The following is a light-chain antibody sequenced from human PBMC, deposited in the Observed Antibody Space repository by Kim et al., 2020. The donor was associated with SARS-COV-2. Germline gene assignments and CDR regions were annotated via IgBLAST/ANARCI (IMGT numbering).Light chain of an antibody. CDR1: SSDVGAYNY. Sequence: GQSVTISCTGTSSDVGAYNYVSWYQQHPGKAPKFMIYDVSKRPSGVPDRFSGSKSGSTASLTISGLQAEDEADYYCCSYAGNYTLVFGGGTQLTVL. J-gene: IGLJ2*01. CDR3: CSYAGNYTLV. CDR2: DVS. V-gene: IGLV2-11*03.